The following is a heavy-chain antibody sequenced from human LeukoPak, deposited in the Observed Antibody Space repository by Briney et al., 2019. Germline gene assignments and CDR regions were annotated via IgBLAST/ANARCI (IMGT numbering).Heavy chain of an antibody. J-gene: IGHJ4*02. V-gene: IGHV1-69*13. Sequence: ASVKVSCKASGGTFSSYAISWVRQAPGQGLEWMGGIIPIFGTANYAQKFQGRVTITADESTSTAYMELSSLRSGDTAVYYCATGGSYAYYFDYWGQGTLVTVSS. D-gene: IGHD1-26*01. CDR3: ATGGSYAYYFDY. CDR1: GGTFSSYA. CDR2: IIPIFGTA.